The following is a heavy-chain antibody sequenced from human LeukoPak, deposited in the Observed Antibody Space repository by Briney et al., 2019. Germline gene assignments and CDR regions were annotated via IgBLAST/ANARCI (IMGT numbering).Heavy chain of an antibody. Sequence: ASETLSLTCAVYGGSFSGYYWSWIRQPPGKGLEWLGEINHSGSTNYNPSLKSRVTISVDTSKNQFSLKLSSVTAADTAVYYCASGVVVAAKTSDAFDIWGQGTMVTVSS. J-gene: IGHJ3*02. V-gene: IGHV4-34*01. CDR1: GGSFSGYY. D-gene: IGHD2-15*01. CDR2: INHSGST. CDR3: ASGVVVAAKTSDAFDI.